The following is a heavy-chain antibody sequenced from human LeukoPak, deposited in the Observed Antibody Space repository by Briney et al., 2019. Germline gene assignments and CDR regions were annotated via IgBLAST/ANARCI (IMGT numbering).Heavy chain of an antibody. J-gene: IGHJ5*02. V-gene: IGHV4-39*01. CDR2: IYYSGST. Sequence: PSETLSLTCTVSGGSISSSSYYWGWIRQPPGKGLEWIGSIYYSGSTYYNPSLKSRVTISVDTSKNQFSLKLSSVTAADTAAYYCASLEQWLVPGWFDPWGQGTLVTVSS. CDR3: ASLEQWLVPGWFDP. D-gene: IGHD6-19*01. CDR1: GGSISSSSYY.